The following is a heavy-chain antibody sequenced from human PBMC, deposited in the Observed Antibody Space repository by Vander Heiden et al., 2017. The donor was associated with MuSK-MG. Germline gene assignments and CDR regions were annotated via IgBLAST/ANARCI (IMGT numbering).Heavy chain of an antibody. CDR1: GYRFSTYW. CDR2: IYPRDSDT. D-gene: IGHD6-13*01. V-gene: IGHV5-51*01. CDR3: ARHPASLIAAADNYFDS. J-gene: IGHJ4*02. Sequence: EVQLVQSGAELKKPGESVTISWTGSGYRFSTYWIGWVRQMPGKGLEWMGIIYPRDSDTRYSPSFQGQVIISADTSINTAYLQWSSLKASDSAMYYCARHPASLIAAADNYFDSWGQGTLVTVSS.